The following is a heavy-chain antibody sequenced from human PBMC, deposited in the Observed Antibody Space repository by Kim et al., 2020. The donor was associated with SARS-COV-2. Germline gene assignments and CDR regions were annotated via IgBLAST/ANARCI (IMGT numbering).Heavy chain of an antibody. CDR2: VSYSGVT. J-gene: IGHJ3*01. D-gene: IGHD4-4*01. Sequence: SETLSLTCTVSSDSVSYYYWSWIRQPPGKGLEWMGYVSYSGVTKYNPSLKSRVSISTDTSKNQFSLKLTSVTAADTAVYFCARAAEMSTVEVFDLWGQGT. CDR1: SDSVSYYY. CDR3: ARAAEMSTVEVFDL. V-gene: IGHV4-59*02.